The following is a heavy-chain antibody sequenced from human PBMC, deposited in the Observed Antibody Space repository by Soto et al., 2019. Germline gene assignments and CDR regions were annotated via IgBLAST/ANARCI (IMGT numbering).Heavy chain of an antibody. CDR2: INAGNGNT. Sequence: ASVKVSCKASGYTFTSYAMHWVRQAPGQRLEWMGWINAGNGNTKYSQKFQGRVTITRDTSASTAYMELSSLRSEDTAVYYCARDYFSGGSCYYYYYKDVWGKGTTVTGSS. D-gene: IGHD2-15*01. J-gene: IGHJ6*03. CDR1: GYTFTSYA. V-gene: IGHV1-3*01. CDR3: ARDYFSGGSCYYYYYKDV.